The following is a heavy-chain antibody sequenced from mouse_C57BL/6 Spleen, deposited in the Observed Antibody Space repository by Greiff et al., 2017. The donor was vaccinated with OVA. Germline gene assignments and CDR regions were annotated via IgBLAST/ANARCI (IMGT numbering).Heavy chain of an antibody. CDR2: IYPGSGNT. D-gene: IGHD1-1*01. Sequence: QVQLKQSGPELVKPGASVKISCKASGYSFTSYYIHWVKQRPGQGLEWIGWIYPGSGNTKYNEKFKGKATLTADTSSSTAYMQLSSLTSEDSAVYYCARGGGISSWYFDVWGTGTTVTVSS. CDR1: GYSFTSYY. V-gene: IGHV1-66*01. CDR3: ARGGGISSWYFDV. J-gene: IGHJ1*03.